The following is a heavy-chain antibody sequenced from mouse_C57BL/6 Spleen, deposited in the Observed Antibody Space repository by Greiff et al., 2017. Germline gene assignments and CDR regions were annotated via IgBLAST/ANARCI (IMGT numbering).Heavy chain of an antibody. D-gene: IGHD2-4*01. Sequence: EVQLQQSGAELVRPGASVKLSCTASGFNIKDDYMHWVKQRPEQGLEWIGWIDPENGDTEYASKFQGKATITADTSSNTAYLQLSSLTSEDTAVYYCTTGDYDYDGDYFDYWGQGTTLTVSS. CDR2: IDPENGDT. V-gene: IGHV14-4*01. CDR1: GFNIKDDY. CDR3: TTGDYDYDGDYFDY. J-gene: IGHJ2*01.